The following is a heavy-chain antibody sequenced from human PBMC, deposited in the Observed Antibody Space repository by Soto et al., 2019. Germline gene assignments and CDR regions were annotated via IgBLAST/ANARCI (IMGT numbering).Heavy chain of an antibody. CDR2: ISHSGST. Sequence: SETLSLTCTVSGGSISSGYYWGWIRQPPGKGLEWIGSISHSGSTYYNPSLKSRVTISVDTSKKQFSLKLTSVTAADTAVYYCERLRAWGDSSGPFDLWGQGTLVTVSS. V-gene: IGHV4-38-2*02. J-gene: IGHJ4*02. D-gene: IGHD6-13*01. CDR1: GGSISSGYY. CDR3: ERLRAWGDSSGPFDL.